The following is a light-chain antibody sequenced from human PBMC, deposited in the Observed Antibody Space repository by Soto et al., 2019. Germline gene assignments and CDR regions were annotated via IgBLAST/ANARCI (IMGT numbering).Light chain of an antibody. V-gene: IGKV1-39*01. CDR2: AAS. J-gene: IGKJ5*01. CDR3: QQNYNTPIT. CDR1: QSIATF. Sequence: DFELTQSPSSLSAFVGDRVNISCRASQSIATFLSWYQQKAGTAPNLLIYAASSLQSGVPSRFSGSGSGTDFTLTITSLQPEDVATYYCQQNYNTPITYGHGTRMEMK.